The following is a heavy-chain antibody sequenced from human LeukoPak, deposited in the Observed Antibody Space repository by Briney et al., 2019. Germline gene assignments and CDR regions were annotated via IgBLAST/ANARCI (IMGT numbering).Heavy chain of an antibody. J-gene: IGHJ6*02. CDR2: IKHDGSEK. D-gene: IGHD3-10*01. Sequence: GGSLRLSCAASGFIFTNYFMSWVRQAPGKGLEWVASIKHDGSEKYYVDSVRGRFTISRDNTMNSLYLQMSNLRAEDTAVYYCAKPYGSGSYSYYYYGMDVWGQGTTVTVSS. CDR1: GFIFTNYF. V-gene: IGHV3-7*03. CDR3: AKPYGSGSYSYYYYGMDV.